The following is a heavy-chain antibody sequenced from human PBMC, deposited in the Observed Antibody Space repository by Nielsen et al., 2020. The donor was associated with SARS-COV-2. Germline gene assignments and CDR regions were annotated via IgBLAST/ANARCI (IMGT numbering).Heavy chain of an antibody. V-gene: IGHV1-3*01. CDR2: INAGNGNT. CDR3: ARDLVVGATTWYYMDV. CDR1: GYTFTSYA. Sequence: PSVKVSCKASGYTFTSYAMHWVRQAPGQRLEWMGWINAGNGNTKYSQKFQGRVTIARDTSASTAYMELSSLRSEDTAVYYCARDLVVGATTWYYMDVWGKGTTVTVSS. D-gene: IGHD1-26*01. J-gene: IGHJ6*03.